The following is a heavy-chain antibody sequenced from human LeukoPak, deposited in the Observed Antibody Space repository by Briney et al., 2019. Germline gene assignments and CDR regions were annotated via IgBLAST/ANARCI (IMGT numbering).Heavy chain of an antibody. CDR1: GVISHY. Sequence: GGSLRLSCSASGVISHYMTWVRQAPGKGLEWVSVIYNGGTTYYADSVKGRFTISRDNSKSTLFLYLQMNSLRTDDTALYYCAGGGEAARSLAYWGQGALVTVSS. D-gene: IGHD6-6*01. CDR2: IYNGGTT. J-gene: IGHJ4*02. V-gene: IGHV3-66*02. CDR3: AGGGEAARSLAY.